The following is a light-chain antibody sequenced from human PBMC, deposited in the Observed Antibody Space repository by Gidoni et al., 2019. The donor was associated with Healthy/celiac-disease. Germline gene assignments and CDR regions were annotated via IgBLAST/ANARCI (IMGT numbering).Light chain of an antibody. CDR2: AAS. J-gene: IGKJ4*01. CDR1: QGISSY. V-gene: IGKV1-9*01. Sequence: IQLTQSPSSLSASVGDRVTITCRASQGISSYLAWYQQKTGKAPKLLIYAASTLQSGVPSRFSGSGSGTDFTLTISSLQPEDFATYYCQQLNSYPLTFXGXTKVEIK. CDR3: QQLNSYPLT.